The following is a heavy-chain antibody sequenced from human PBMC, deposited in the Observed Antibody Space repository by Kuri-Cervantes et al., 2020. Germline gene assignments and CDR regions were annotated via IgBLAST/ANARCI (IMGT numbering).Heavy chain of an antibody. CDR2: IYHSGNT. CDR1: GYSISSGYY. D-gene: IGHD4-17*01. J-gene: IGHJ4*02. V-gene: IGHV4-38-2*02. CDR3: ARVTVTTIASFDY. Sequence: SETLSLTCTVSGYSISSGYYWGWSRQPPGKGLEWIGSIYHSGNTYYNPSLKSRVTISVDTSKNPFSLKLSSVTAADTAVYYCARVTVTTIASFDYWGQGTLVTVSS.